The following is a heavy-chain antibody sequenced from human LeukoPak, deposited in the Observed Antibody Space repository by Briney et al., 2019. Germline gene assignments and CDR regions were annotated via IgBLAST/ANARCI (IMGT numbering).Heavy chain of an antibody. Sequence: GGSLRLSCAASGFTFSSYAVSWVRQAPGKGLEWVSAISGSGGSTYYADSVKGRFTISRDNSKNTLYLQMNSLRAEDTAVYFCEKGSPRGSGYSGYFYYYYLDVWGKGTTVSVSS. CDR2: ISGSGGST. V-gene: IGHV3-23*01. CDR3: EKGSPRGSGYSGYFYYYYLDV. CDR1: GFTFSSYA. J-gene: IGHJ6*03. D-gene: IGHD5-12*01.